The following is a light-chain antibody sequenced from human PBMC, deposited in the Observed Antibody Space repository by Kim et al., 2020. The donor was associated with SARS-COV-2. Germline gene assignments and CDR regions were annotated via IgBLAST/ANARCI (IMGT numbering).Light chain of an antibody. J-gene: IGKJ4*01. CDR3: RQYDNLPPLT. CDR2: DSS. V-gene: IGKV1-33*01. CDR1: QDISKY. Sequence: DIQMTQSPSSVSASVGDRVTITCQASQDISKYLNWYQQKPGKAPKLLIYDSSTLETGVPSRFRGNGSGKHYTFTITSLQPDDFATYYCRQYDNLPPLTFGGGTKVYIK.